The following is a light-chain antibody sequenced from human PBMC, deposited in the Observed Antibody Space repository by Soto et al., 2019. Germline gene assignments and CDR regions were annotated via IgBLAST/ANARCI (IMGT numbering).Light chain of an antibody. Sequence: EIVMTQSPASLSVSPGDGATLSCWARQSVASNVAWYQQKPGQGPRLLIHGASTRAVGVPARFSGSGSGTDFTLTISSLQSEDFAVYYCQQYHNWPPQYTFGQGTKLQIK. CDR2: GAS. V-gene: IGKV3-15*01. CDR3: QQYHNWPPQYT. J-gene: IGKJ2*01. CDR1: QSVASN.